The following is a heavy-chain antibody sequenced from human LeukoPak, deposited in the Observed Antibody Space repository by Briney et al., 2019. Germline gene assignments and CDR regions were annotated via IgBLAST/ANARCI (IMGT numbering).Heavy chain of an antibody. J-gene: IGHJ6*02. CDR3: VKDYSSGWPYYYYYGMDV. Sequence: GGSLRLSCSASGFTFSSYAMYWVRQAPGKGLEYVSAIRSNGGSTYYADSVKGRFTISRDNSKNTLYLQMSSLRAEDTAVYYCVKDYSSGWPYYYYYGMDVWGQGTTVTVSS. D-gene: IGHD6-19*01. CDR2: IRSNGGST. V-gene: IGHV3-64D*09. CDR1: GFTFSSYA.